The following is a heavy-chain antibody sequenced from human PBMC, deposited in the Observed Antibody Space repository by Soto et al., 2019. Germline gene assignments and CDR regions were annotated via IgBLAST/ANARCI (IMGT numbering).Heavy chain of an antibody. Sequence: PSETLSLTCTVSGGPITSGGYCWTWIRQHPVKGLEWMGHIYYSGSTSYNPSLKSRVTISIDTSKNQFSLKLTSVTAADTAVYYCAMDGEYFGEGSPPLLSKWGQGT. CDR1: GGPITSGGYC. D-gene: IGHD3-10*01. CDR2: IYYSGST. V-gene: IGHV4-31*03. CDR3: AMDGEYFGEGSPPLLSK. J-gene: IGHJ4*02.